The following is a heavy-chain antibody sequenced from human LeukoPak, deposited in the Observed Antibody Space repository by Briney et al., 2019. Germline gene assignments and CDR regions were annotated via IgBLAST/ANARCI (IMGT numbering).Heavy chain of an antibody. V-gene: IGHV4-30-2*01. CDR2: INHSGST. CDR1: GGSISSGVYY. CDR3: ATIQVGATGNDY. Sequence: SQTLSLTCTVSGGSISSGVYYWSWIRQPPGKGLEWIGEINHSGSTNYNPSLKSRVTISVDTSKNQFSLKLSSVTAADTAVYYCATIQVGATGNDYWGQGTLVTVSS. D-gene: IGHD1-26*01. J-gene: IGHJ4*02.